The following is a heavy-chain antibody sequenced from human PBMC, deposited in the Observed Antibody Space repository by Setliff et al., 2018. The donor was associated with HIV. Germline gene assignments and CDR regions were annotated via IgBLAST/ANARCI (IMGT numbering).Heavy chain of an antibody. CDR2: INVGKGDT. V-gene: IGHV1-3*01. Sequence: GASVKVSCKAFGYTFTTYSLHWVRQAPGQSLEWMGWINVGKGDTKYSQEFQGRISITTDTSASTGYLELSSLTYDDTAIYYCARAEFLGPESDFDIWGQGTMVTVSS. CDR1: GYTFTTYS. D-gene: IGHD3-10*01. CDR3: ARAEFLGPESDFDI. J-gene: IGHJ3*02.